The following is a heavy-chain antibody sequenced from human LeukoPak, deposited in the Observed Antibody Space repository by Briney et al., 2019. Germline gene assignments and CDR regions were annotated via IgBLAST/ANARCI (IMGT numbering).Heavy chain of an antibody. CDR3: AKDWAATVRGTDY. CDR1: GFTFDDYA. D-gene: IGHD4-17*01. V-gene: IGHV3-9*01. CDR2: INWNSDNI. Sequence: PGGSLRLSCAASGFTFDDYAVHWVRHAPGKGLEWVSGINWNSDNIGYADSVKSRFTISRDNAKNSLYLKMNSLRAEDTALYYCAKDWAATVRGTDYWGQGTLVTVSS. J-gene: IGHJ4*02.